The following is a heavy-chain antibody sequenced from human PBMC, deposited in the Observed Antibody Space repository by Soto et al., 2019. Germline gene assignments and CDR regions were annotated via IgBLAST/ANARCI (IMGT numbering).Heavy chain of an antibody. CDR2: ISAHNGNT. Sequence: QVHLVQSGAEVKKPGASLKVSCKVSGYAFTTYGITWVRQAPGQGLEGMGWISAHNGNTNYAQKLQGRVTVTRDTSTSTAYMELRSLRSDDTAVYYCARGRYGDYWGQGALVTVSS. V-gene: IGHV1-18*01. J-gene: IGHJ4*02. CDR3: ARGRYGDY. D-gene: IGHD1-1*01. CDR1: GYAFTTYG.